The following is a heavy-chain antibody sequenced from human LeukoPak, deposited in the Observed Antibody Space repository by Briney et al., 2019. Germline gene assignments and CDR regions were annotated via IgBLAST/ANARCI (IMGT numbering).Heavy chain of an antibody. D-gene: IGHD2-2*01. CDR3: ARSRTPYQPLHDY. Sequence: PGGSLRLSCAASGFTFSSYSMNWVRQAPGKGLEWVSSISSSSSYIYYADSVKGRFTISRDNAKNSLYLQMNSLRAEDTAVYYCARSRTPYQPLHDYWGQGTLVTVSS. CDR2: ISSSSSYI. CDR1: GFTFSSYS. V-gene: IGHV3-21*01. J-gene: IGHJ4*02.